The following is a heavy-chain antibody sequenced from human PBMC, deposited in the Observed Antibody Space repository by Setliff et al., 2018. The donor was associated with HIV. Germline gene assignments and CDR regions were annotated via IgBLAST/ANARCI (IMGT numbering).Heavy chain of an antibody. V-gene: IGHV4-39*01. Sequence: LSLTCTVSGDSITSNDYYWGWIRQPPGKGLEWIGIIHYNGRAYYDPSLKSRVTISVDSSLTRFSLKLRSVTASDSALYYCARHTSKVDWFDPWGQGALVTVSS. CDR2: IHYNGRA. J-gene: IGHJ5*02. CDR3: ARHTSKVDWFDP. CDR1: GDSITSNDYY.